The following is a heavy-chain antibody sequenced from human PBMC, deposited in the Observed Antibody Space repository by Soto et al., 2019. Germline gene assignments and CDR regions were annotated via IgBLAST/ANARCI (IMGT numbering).Heavy chain of an antibody. J-gene: IGHJ4*02. Sequence: QVQLVQSGAEVKKPGSSVKVSCEASGGTFSIYAINWVRQAPGQGLEWMGGVIPLFGTSDYSQKFQGRVTITADKSTDTAYMELFSLKSKDTAVYYCARADYYESSGLFDYWGQGTLVTVSS. D-gene: IGHD3-22*01. CDR2: VIPLFGTS. V-gene: IGHV1-69*06. CDR3: ARADYYESSGLFDY. CDR1: GGTFSIYA.